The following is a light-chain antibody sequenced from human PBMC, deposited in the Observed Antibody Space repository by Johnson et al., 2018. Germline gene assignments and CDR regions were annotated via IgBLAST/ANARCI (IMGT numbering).Light chain of an antibody. CDR3: GTWDRSLSAGNV. CDR1: SSNIGNNY. Sequence: QSVLTQPPSVSAAPGQKVTISCSGSSSNIGNNYVSWYQQLPGTASKLLIYENNKRPSGIPDRFSGSKSGTSATLGITGLQTGDEADYYWGTWDRSLSAGNVVGTWTKVTVL. J-gene: IGLJ1*01. V-gene: IGLV1-51*02. CDR2: ENN.